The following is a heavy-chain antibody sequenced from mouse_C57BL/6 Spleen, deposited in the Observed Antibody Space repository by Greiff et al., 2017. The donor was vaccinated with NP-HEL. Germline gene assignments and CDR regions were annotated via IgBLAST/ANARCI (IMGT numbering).Heavy chain of an antibody. V-gene: IGHV3-6*01. CDR3: ARDAY. Sequence: VQLQQSGPGLVKPSQSLSLTCSVTGYSITSGYYWNWIRQFPGNKLEWMGYISYDGSNNYNPYLKNRISITRDTSTNQFFLKLNSVTPEDTATYYCARDAYWGQGTLVTVSA. CDR2: ISYDGSN. J-gene: IGHJ3*01. CDR1: GYSITSGYY.